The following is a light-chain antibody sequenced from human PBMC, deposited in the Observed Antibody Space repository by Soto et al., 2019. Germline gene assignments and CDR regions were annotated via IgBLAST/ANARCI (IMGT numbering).Light chain of an antibody. V-gene: IGKV3-11*01. J-gene: IGKJ2*01. CDR1: QSVGSD. CDR2: DAS. Sequence: ESVLTQSPATLSLAPGERATLSCRAVQSVGSDLAWYQHKPGLPPRVLIYDASNRATGIPARFSGSGYGSDFTHNISGLEYEDFAVYHFQQRNKWQYTLVPGTRLEI. CDR3: QQRNKWQYT.